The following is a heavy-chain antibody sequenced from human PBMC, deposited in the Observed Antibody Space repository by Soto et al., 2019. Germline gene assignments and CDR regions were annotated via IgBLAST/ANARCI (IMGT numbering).Heavy chain of an antibody. CDR2: IIPIFGTA. V-gene: IGHV1-69*13. CDR1: GGTFSSYA. D-gene: IGHD6-6*01. J-gene: IGHJ4*02. Sequence: SVKVSCKASGGTFSSYAISWVRQAPGQGLEWMGGIIPIFGTANYAQKFQGRVTITADESTSTAYMERSSLRSEDTAVYYCARRGQLEAGLFYWGQGTLVTVSS. CDR3: ARRGQLEAGLFY.